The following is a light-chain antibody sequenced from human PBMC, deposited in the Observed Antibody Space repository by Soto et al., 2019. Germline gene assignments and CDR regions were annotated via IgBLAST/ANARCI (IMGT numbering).Light chain of an antibody. Sequence: EIVLTQSPGTLSLSPGERATLSCRASQSISSTYLAWYQQKPGQAPRLLIYAASSRATGIPDRFSGSGSGTDFTLTISRLEPEDFAVYYCQQYYASSWTFGQGTMVEIK. CDR1: QSISSTY. J-gene: IGKJ1*01. CDR3: QQYYASSWT. V-gene: IGKV3-20*01. CDR2: AAS.